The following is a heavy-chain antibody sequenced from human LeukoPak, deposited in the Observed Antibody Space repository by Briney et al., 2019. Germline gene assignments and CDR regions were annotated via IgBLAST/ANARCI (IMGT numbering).Heavy chain of an antibody. CDR1: GGTFSSYT. Sequence: GSSVKVSCKASGGTFSSYTISWVRQAPGQGLEWMGRIIPILGIANYAQKFQGRVTITADKSTSTAYMELSSLRSEDTAVYYCARDQQGDSSSWYWGNNWFDPWGQGTLVTVSS. V-gene: IGHV1-69*04. CDR2: IIPILGIA. J-gene: IGHJ5*02. D-gene: IGHD6-13*01. CDR3: ARDQQGDSSSWYWGNNWFDP.